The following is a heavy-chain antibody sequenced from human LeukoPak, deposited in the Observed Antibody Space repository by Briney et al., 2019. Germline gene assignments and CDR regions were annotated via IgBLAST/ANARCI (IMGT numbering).Heavy chain of an antibody. J-gene: IGHJ1*01. CDR3: AKEYSSSWPIQH. Sequence: GGSLRLSCAASGFTFSSYAMSWVRQAPGKGLEWFSAISGSGGSTYYAASVKGRFTISRDNSKNTLYLQMNGLRAEDTAVYYCAKEYSSSWPIQHWGQGTLVTVSS. V-gene: IGHV3-23*01. CDR1: GFTFSSYA. D-gene: IGHD6-13*01. CDR2: ISGSGGST.